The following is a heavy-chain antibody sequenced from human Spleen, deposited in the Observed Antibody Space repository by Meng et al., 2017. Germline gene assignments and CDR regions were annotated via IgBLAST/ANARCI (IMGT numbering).Heavy chain of an antibody. CDR3: AKDLGYDSSGYYYN. D-gene: IGHD3-22*01. Sequence: SLKISCAASGFTFDDYAIHWVRQAPGKGLEWVSGIRWNSDSIYADSVKGRFTISRDNAKNSLYLQMNSLRAEDTAVYYCAKDLGYDSSGYYYNWGQGTLVTVSS. CDR2: IRWNSDSI. CDR1: GFTFDDYA. V-gene: IGHV3-9*01. J-gene: IGHJ4*02.